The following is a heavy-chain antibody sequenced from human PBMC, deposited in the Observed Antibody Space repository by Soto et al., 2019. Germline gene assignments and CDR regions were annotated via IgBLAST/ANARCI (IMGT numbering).Heavy chain of an antibody. CDR3: ARSSGIAARPLDY. D-gene: IGHD6-6*01. J-gene: IGHJ4*02. V-gene: IGHV3-23*01. Sequence: GGSLRLSCAASGFTFSSYAMSWVRQSPGKGLEWVSAISGSGGSKYYADSVKGRFTISRDNSKNTLYLQMNSLRAEDTAVYYCARSSGIAARPLDYWGQGTLVTVSS. CDR2: ISGSGGSK. CDR1: GFTFSSYA.